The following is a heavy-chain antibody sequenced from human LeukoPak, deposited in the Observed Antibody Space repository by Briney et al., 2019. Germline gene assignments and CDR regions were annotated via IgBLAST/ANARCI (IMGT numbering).Heavy chain of an antibody. Sequence: GGSLRLSCAASGFTVSSNYMSWVRQAPGKGLEWVSVIYSGGSTYYADSVKGRFTISRDNSKNTLYLQMNSLRAEDTAVYYCARLYSSGWDNWFDPWGQGTLVTVSS. CDR1: GFTVSSNY. J-gene: IGHJ5*02. D-gene: IGHD6-19*01. CDR2: IYSGGST. V-gene: IGHV3-53*01. CDR3: ARLYSSGWDNWFDP.